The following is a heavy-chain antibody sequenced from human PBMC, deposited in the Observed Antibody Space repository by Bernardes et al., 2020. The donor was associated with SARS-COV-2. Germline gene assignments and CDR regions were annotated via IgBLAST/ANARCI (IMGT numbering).Heavy chain of an antibody. CDR3: AKYWGGPIVVVPILVFDY. CDR2: IGGSGGNT. CDR1: GFTFSSYA. D-gene: IGHD2-21*01. V-gene: IGHV3-23*01. J-gene: IGHJ4*02. Sequence: GGSLRLSCTASGFTFSSYAMSWVRQAPGKGLEWVSAIGGSGGNTYYANSVKGRFTISRDNSKNTLYLQMNSLRAEDTAIYYCAKYWGGPIVVVPILVFDYWGQGTLVTVSS.